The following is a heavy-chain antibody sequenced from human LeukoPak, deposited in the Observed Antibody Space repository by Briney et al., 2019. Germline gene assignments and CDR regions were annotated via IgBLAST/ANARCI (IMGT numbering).Heavy chain of an antibody. J-gene: IGHJ4*02. CDR2: ISYDGSNK. CDR3: AKDLSISPRSGTYYFDY. D-gene: IGHD3-10*01. CDR1: GFTFSSYP. Sequence: GRSLRLSCAASGFTFSSYPIHWVRQAPGKGLEWVAVISYDGSNKYYADSVKGRFTISRDNSKNTLYLQMNSLRAEDTAVYYCAKDLSISPRSGTYYFDYWGQGTLVTVSS. V-gene: IGHV3-30*04.